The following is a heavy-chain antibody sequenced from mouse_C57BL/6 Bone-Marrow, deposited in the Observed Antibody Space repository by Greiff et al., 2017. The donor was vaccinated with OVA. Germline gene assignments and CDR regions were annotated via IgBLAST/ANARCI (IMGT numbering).Heavy chain of an antibody. CDR2: IGPNSGGT. D-gene: IGHD2-2*01. CDR1: GYTFTSYW. CDR3: ASPYGYSPFAY. V-gene: IGHV1-72*01. J-gene: IGHJ3*01. Sequence: QVQLQQPGAELVKPGASVKLSCKASGYTFTSYWMHWVKQRPGRGLEWIGRIGPNSGGTKYNEKFKSKATLTVDKPSSTAYMQLSSLTSEDSAVYYCASPYGYSPFAYWGQGTLVTVSA.